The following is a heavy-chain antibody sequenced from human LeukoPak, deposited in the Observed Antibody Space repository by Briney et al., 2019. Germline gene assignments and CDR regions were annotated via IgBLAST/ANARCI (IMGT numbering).Heavy chain of an antibody. V-gene: IGHV3-21*01. CDR2: ISSSSSYI. J-gene: IGHJ4*02. CDR1: GFTFSSYS. Sequence: GGPLRLSCAASGFTFSSYSMNWLRQAPGKGREWVSSISSSSSYIYYADSVKGRLTISRDNAKNSLYLQMNSLRAEDTAVYYCATSSDWGQGTLVTVSS. CDR3: ATSSD.